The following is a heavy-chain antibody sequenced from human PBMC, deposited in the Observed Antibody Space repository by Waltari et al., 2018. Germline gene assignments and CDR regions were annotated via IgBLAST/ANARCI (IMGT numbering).Heavy chain of an antibody. CDR2: ISSSSSYI. CDR1: GFTFSSYS. J-gene: IGHJ4*02. CDR3: ARDHLYCSGGSCPSGY. D-gene: IGHD2-15*01. Sequence: EVQLVESGGGLVKPGGSLRLSCAASGFTFSSYSMNWVRQAPGKGLEWVSSISSSSSYIYYADSVKGRFTISRDNAKNSLYLQMNSLRAEDTAVYYCARDHLYCSGGSCPSGYWGQGTLVTVSS. V-gene: IGHV3-21*01.